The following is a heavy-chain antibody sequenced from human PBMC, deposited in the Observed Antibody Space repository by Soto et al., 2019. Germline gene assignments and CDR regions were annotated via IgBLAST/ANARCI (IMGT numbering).Heavy chain of an antibody. Sequence: PSETLSLTCAVYGGSFSGYYWSWIRQPPGKGLEWIGEINHSGSTNYNPSLKSRVTISVDTSKNQFSLKLSSVTAADTAVYYCARAVALRSSPYYYYYYGMDVWGQGTTVTVSS. CDR3: ARAVALRSSPYYYYYYGMDV. J-gene: IGHJ6*02. CDR2: INHSGST. V-gene: IGHV4-34*01. CDR1: GGSFSGYY. D-gene: IGHD1-26*01.